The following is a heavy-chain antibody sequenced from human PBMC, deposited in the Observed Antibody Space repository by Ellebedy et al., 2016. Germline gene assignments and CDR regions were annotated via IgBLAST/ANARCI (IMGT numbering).Heavy chain of an antibody. CDR1: GFTFNTFD. D-gene: IGHD5-12*01. CDR2: ISGSDGST. J-gene: IGHJ4*02. V-gene: IGHV3-23*01. CDR3: VKGAWLDY. Sequence: GESLKIPCAASGFTFNTFDMSWVRQAPGKGLEWVSEISGSDGSTNYADSVKGRFTISRDNSNNTLYLQMNSLRAEDTALYYCVKGAWLDYWGQGTLVTVSS.